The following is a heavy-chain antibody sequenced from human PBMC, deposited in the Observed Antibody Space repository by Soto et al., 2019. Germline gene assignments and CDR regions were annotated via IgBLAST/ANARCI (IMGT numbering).Heavy chain of an antibody. CDR3: ARDGRPSNWRYVLKYSYYCGMDV. CDR2: ISGTSSYT. CDR1: GFTFSASY. Sequence: GGSLRLSCSASGFTFSASYMSWVRQAPGKGLEWISYISGTSSYTTYADSVKGRFTISRDNAKNSLYLQMDSLRVEDTAVYYCARDGRPSNWRYVLKYSYYCGMDVWGQGTTVTVSS. V-gene: IGHV3-11*06. J-gene: IGHJ6*02. D-gene: IGHD2-8*01.